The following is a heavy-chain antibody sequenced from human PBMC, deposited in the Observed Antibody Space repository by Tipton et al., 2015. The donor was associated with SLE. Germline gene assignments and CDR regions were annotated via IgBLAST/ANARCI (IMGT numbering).Heavy chain of an antibody. V-gene: IGHV4-34*01. CDR3: ARDRHDVVVVTDAFDI. Sequence: GLVKPSETLYLTCDVSGASFSSYFHSWIRQPPGKRPEWIGEINHGGSTNYNPSLKSRVTISLGTSWNQFSLKLSSVTAADTAVYYCARDRHDVVVVTDAFDIWGQGTMVTVSS. CDR1: GASFSSYF. J-gene: IGHJ3*02. D-gene: IGHD2-15*01. CDR2: INHGGST.